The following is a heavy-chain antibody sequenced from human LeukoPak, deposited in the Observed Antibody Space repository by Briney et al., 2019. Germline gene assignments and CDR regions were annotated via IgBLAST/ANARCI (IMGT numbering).Heavy chain of an antibody. CDR2: ISYDGSNK. Sequence: GRSLRLSCAASGFTFSSYGMHWVRQAPGKGLEWVAVISYDGSNKYYADSVKGRFTISRDNSKNTLYLQMNSLGAEDTAVYYCAKDDGGAMVRGVPDYWGQGTLVTVSS. CDR1: GFTFSSYG. J-gene: IGHJ4*02. CDR3: AKDDGGAMVRGVPDY. D-gene: IGHD3-10*01. V-gene: IGHV3-30*18.